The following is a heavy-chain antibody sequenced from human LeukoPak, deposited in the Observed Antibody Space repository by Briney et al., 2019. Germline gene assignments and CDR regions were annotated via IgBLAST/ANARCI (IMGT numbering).Heavy chain of an antibody. D-gene: IGHD2-15*01. V-gene: IGHV4-34*01. CDR1: GGSFSGYY. CDR2: INHSGST. CDR3: ARERPYGRRFDP. Sequence: SETLSLTCAVYGGSFSGYYWSWIRQPPGKGLEWIGEINHSGSTNYNPSLKSRVTISVDTSKNQFSLKLSSVTAADTAVYYCARERPYGRRFDPWGQGTLVTVSS. J-gene: IGHJ5*02.